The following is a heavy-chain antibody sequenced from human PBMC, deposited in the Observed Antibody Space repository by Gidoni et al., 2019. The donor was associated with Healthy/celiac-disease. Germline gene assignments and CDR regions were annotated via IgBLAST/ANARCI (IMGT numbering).Heavy chain of an antibody. J-gene: IGHJ6*02. V-gene: IGHV3-49*05. Sequence: EVQLVESGGGLVKPGRSLRLSCTASGFTFGDYAMSWFRQAPGKGLEWVGFIRSKAYGGTTEYAASVKGRFTISRDDSKSIAYLQMNSLKTEDTAVYYCTRHKQPQRRNYYYYGMDVWGQGTTVTVSS. D-gene: IGHD6-13*01. CDR1: GFTFGDYA. CDR3: TRHKQPQRRNYYYYGMDV. CDR2: IRSKAYGGTT.